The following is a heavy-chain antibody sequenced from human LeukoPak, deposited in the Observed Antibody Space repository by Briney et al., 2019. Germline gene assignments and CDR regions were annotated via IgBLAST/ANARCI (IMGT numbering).Heavy chain of an antibody. CDR1: GFTFSGYW. D-gene: IGHD3-10*02. J-gene: IGHJ4*02. CDR3: VRGAGGPRNYVLDY. V-gene: IGHV3-74*01. CDR2: LNSDGTTI. Sequence: GGSLRLSCVASGFTFSGYWMHWARQAPGMGLVWVSRLNSDGTTINYADSVKGRFTISRDNAKNTVYLQMSGLRDDDTALYFCVRGAGGPRNYVLDYWGQGALVSVSS.